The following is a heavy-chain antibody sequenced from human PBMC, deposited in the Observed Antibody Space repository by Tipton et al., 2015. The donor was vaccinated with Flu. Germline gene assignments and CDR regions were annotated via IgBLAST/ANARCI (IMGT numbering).Heavy chain of an antibody. D-gene: IGHD6-6*01. CDR3: ARDAKGQLDELYYYYMDV. J-gene: IGHJ6*03. Sequence: SLRLSCAASGFTFSSYSMNWVRQAPGKGLEWVAVIWYDGSNKYYADSVKGRFTISRDNSKNTLYLRMNSLRAEDTAVYFCARDAKGQLDELYYYYMDVWGKGTTVTVSS. CDR2: IWYDGSNK. CDR1: GFTFSSYS. V-gene: IGHV3-33*08.